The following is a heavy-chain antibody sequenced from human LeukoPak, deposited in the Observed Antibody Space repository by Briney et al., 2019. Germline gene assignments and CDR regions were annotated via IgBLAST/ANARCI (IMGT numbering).Heavy chain of an antibody. CDR2: IIPIFGTA. V-gene: IGHV1-69*05. J-gene: IGHJ4*02. CDR1: GGTFSSYA. Sequence: SVKVSCKASGGTFSSYAISWVRQAPGQGLEWMGGIIPIFGTANYAQKFQGRVMITTDESTSTAYMELSSLRSEDTAVYYCARGYDSSGSSFDYWGQGTLVTVSS. D-gene: IGHD3-22*01. CDR3: ARGYDSSGSSFDY.